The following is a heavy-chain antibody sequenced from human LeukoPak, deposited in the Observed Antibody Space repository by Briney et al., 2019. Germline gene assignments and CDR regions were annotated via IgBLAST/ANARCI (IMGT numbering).Heavy chain of an antibody. CDR3: ARGRKGYSGSPRAYEVFDY. D-gene: IGHD1-26*01. CDR2: IYYSGST. CDR1: GGSISSGDYY. Sequence: SETLSLTCNVSGGSISSGDYYWNWIRQPPGKGLEWIGSIYYSGSTYYNPSLKSRVTISVDTSKNQFSLKLSSVTAADTAVYYCARGRKGYSGSPRAYEVFDYWGQGTLVTVSS. J-gene: IGHJ4*02. V-gene: IGHV4-39*07.